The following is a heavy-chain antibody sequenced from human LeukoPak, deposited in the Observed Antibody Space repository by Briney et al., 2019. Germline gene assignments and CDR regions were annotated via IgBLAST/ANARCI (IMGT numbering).Heavy chain of an antibody. CDR2: INPNSGGT. V-gene: IGHV1-2*02. Sequence: ASVKVSCKASGYTFTGYYMHWVRQAPGQGLEWMGWINPNSGGTDYAQKFQGRVTMTRDTSISTAYMELSRLRSDDTAVYYCARDLWGSEAFDIWGQGTMVTVSS. J-gene: IGHJ3*02. D-gene: IGHD2-15*01. CDR3: ARDLWGSEAFDI. CDR1: GYTFTGYY.